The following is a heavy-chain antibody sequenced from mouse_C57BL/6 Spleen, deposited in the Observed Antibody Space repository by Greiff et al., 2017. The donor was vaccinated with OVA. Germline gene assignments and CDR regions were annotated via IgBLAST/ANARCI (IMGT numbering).Heavy chain of an antibody. D-gene: IGHD1-1*01. J-gene: IGHJ4*01. Sequence: EVLLVESGGDLVKPGGSLKLSCAASGFTFSSYGMSWVRQTPDKRLEWVATISSGGSYTYYPDSVKGRSTFPRDKAKNTLYLQMSSLKSEDTAMYYCARRIITTVVAVDMDYYAMDCWGQGTSVTVSS. CDR3: ARRIITTVVAVDMDYYAMDC. CDR2: ISSGGSYT. V-gene: IGHV5-6*01. CDR1: GFTFSSYG.